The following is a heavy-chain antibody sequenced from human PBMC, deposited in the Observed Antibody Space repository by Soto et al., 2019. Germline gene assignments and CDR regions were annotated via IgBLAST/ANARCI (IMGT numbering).Heavy chain of an antibody. J-gene: IGHJ4*02. V-gene: IGHV3-30*18. D-gene: IGHD3-16*01. CDR3: ANFGVIRDYFDY. CDR1: GFTFSDYA. Sequence: QVQLVESGGGVVQPGRSLRLSCAASGFTFSDYAMHWVRQAPGTGLEWLAVISYDGNKIFYADSVTGRFTISRDISMNTLYLQMSSLRAEDTAVYYCANFGVIRDYFDYWGQGTVVTVSS. CDR2: ISYDGNKI.